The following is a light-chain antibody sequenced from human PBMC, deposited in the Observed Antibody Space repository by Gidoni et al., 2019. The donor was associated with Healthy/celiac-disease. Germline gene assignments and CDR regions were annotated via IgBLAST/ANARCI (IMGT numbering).Light chain of an antibody. CDR1: QSVSSSY. Sequence: EIVLTQSPGTLALPPGERATLSCRASQSVSSSYLAWYQQKPGQAPRPLIYGASSRATGIPDKFSGSGSGTDFTLTISRLEPEDFAVYYCQQYGSSPLTFGGGTKVEIK. V-gene: IGKV3-20*01. CDR3: QQYGSSPLT. J-gene: IGKJ4*01. CDR2: GAS.